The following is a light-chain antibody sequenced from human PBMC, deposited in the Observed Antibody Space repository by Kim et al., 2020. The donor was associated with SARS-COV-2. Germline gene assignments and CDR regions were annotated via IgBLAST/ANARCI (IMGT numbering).Light chain of an antibody. Sequence: DIQMAQSPSSLSASVGDRITITCRASQGISNYLAWYQQKPGKVPKLLIYVASTLQSGVPSRFSGSGSGTDFTLTISSLQPEDAATYYCQKYDSDPWTFGQGTKVDIK. V-gene: IGKV1-27*01. CDR2: VAS. CDR3: QKYDSDPWT. J-gene: IGKJ1*01. CDR1: QGISNY.